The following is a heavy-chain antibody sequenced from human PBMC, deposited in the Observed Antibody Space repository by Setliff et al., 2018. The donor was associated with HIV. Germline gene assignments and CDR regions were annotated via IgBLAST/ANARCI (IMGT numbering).Heavy chain of an antibody. CDR3: ARDQRITMIVVVTDAFDI. CDR1: GYTFTSYG. V-gene: IGHV1-18*01. D-gene: IGHD3-22*01. Sequence: ASVKVSCKASGYTFTSYGISWVRQAPGQGLEWMGWISAYNGNTNYAQKLQGRVTMTTDTSTSTAYVELRSLRSDDTAVYYCARDQRITMIVVVTDAFDIWGQGTMVTVSS. J-gene: IGHJ3*02. CDR2: ISAYNGNT.